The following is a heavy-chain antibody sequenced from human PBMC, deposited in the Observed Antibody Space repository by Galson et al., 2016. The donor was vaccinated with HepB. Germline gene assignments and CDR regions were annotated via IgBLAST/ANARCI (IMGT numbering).Heavy chain of an antibody. Sequence: SVKVSCKASGYPFTTYDINWVRQATGQGPEWMGWMNPSSANTGYAQTFQGRVTMTRDTSIGTAYMELSSLRSEDTAVYYCATWRKRGDKNDVFDMWGQGTMVTVSS. CDR3: ATWRKRGDKNDVFDM. D-gene: IGHD3-10*01. J-gene: IGHJ3*02. CDR2: MNPSSANT. V-gene: IGHV1-8*01. CDR1: GYPFTTYD.